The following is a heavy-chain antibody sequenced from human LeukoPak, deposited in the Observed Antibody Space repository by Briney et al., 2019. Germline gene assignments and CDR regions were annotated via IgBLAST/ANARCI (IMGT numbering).Heavy chain of an antibody. CDR3: AKARYYYDSSGYPNYWYFDL. CDR2: ISWNSGSI. V-gene: IGHV3-9*01. J-gene: IGHJ2*01. CDR1: GFTFDDYA. Sequence: GRSLRLSCAASGFTFDDYAMHWVRQAPGKGLEWVSGISWNSGSIGYADSVKGRFTISRDNAKNSLYLQMNSLRAEDTALYYCAKARYYYDSSGYPNYWYFDLWGRGTLVTVSS. D-gene: IGHD3-22*01.